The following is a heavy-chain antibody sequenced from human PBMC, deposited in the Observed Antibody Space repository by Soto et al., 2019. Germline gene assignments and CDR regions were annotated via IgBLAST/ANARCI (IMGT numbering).Heavy chain of an antibody. V-gene: IGHV4-59*08. J-gene: IGHJ4*02. CDR1: GSSISSYY. CDR2: IYYSGST. D-gene: IGHD2-15*01. CDR3: ARRYGGTFDY. Sequence: SDTLFLTCTVLGSSISSYYWSWIRQPPGKGLEWIGYIYYSGSTNYNPSLKSRVTISVDTSKNQFSLKLSSVTAADTAVYYCARRYGGTFDYWGQGTLVTVS.